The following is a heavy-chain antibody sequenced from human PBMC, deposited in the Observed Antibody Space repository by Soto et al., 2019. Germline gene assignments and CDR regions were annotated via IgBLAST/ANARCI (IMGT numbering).Heavy chain of an antibody. CDR2: IIPIFGTA. CDR3: ARGGVVAVAATFNGMDV. J-gene: IGHJ6*02. V-gene: IGHV1-69*13. CDR1: GGTFSSYA. D-gene: IGHD2-15*01. Sequence: SVKVSCKASGGTFSSYAISWVRQAPGQGLEWMGGIIPIFGTANYAQKFQGRVTITADESTSTAYMELSSLRSEDTAVYYCARGGVVAVAATFNGMDVWGQGTTVTVSS.